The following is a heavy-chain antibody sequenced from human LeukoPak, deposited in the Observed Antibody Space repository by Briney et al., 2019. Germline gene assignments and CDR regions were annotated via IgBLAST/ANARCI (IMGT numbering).Heavy chain of an antibody. J-gene: IGHJ4*02. V-gene: IGHV3-49*04. Sequence: PGGSLRLSCAASGFTFGDYAMSWVRQAPGKGLEWVGFIRSKAYGGTTEYAASVKGRFTISRDDSKSIAYLQMNSLRAEDTAVYYCARVTQSRGSYSTYWGQGTLVTVSS. CDR3: ARVTQSRGSYSTY. CDR2: IRSKAYGGTT. CDR1: GFTFGDYA. D-gene: IGHD1-26*01.